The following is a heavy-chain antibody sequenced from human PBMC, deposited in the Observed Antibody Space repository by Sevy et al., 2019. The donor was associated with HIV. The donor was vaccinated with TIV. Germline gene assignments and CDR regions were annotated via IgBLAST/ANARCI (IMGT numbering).Heavy chain of an antibody. V-gene: IGHV4-34*01. Sequence: LLQASETLSLTCAVYGGSFSGYYWSWIRQPPGKGLEWIGEINHSGSTNYNPSLKSRVTISVDTSKNQFSLKLSSVTAADTAVYYCARGDISPRYCSGGSCPTAHFNYYYYYGMDVWGQGTTVTVSS. D-gene: IGHD2-15*01. J-gene: IGHJ6*02. CDR2: INHSGST. CDR3: ARGDISPRYCSGGSCPTAHFNYYYYYGMDV. CDR1: GGSFSGYY.